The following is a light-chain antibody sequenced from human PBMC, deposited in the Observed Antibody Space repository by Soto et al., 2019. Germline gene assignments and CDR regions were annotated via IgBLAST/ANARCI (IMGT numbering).Light chain of an antibody. Sequence: EIVRTQSPATLSVSPGERATLSCRASLSVYSSLAWYQQRPGQAPRLLTYAASIRATGVPARFSGSGSGTEFTLTLSSLQSEDSAVYYCHQYNNWPPFTFGQGTRLEI. CDR1: LSVYSS. CDR3: HQYNNWPPFT. J-gene: IGKJ5*01. V-gene: IGKV3-15*01. CDR2: AAS.